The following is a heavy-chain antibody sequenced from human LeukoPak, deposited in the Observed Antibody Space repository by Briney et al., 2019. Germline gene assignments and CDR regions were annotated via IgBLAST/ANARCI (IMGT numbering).Heavy chain of an antibody. CDR1: GFTVSSNY. J-gene: IGHJ6*02. CDR2: IYSGGST. D-gene: IGHD2-2*01. CDR3: AKEWATAYANMDV. Sequence: GGSLRLSCAASGFTVSSNYMSWVRQAPGKGLEWVSVIYSGGSTYYADSVKGRFTISRDNSKNTLYLQMNSLRAEDTALYYCAKEWATAYANMDVWGQGTTVTVSS. V-gene: IGHV3-53*01.